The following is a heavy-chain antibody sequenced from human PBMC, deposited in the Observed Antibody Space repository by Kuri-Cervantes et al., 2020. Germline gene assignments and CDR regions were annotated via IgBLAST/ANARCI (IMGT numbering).Heavy chain of an antibody. Sequence: ASVKVSCKASGYTFTGYYMHWVRQAPGRGLEWMGWINPNSGGTNYAQKFQGRVTMTRDTSISTAYMELSRLRSDDTAVYYCARLGFGDIYFDYWGQGTLVTVSS. CDR3: ARLGFGDIYFDY. J-gene: IGHJ4*02. CDR1: GYTFTGYY. CDR2: INPNSGGT. V-gene: IGHV1-2*02. D-gene: IGHD3-10*01.